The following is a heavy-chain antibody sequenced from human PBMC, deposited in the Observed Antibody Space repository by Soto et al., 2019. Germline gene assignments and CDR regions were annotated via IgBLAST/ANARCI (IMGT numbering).Heavy chain of an antibody. D-gene: IGHD3-9*01. CDR2: IWYDGSNK. V-gene: IGHV3-33*01. CDR3: AREGYDILTGYLAGYYYGMDV. CDR1: GFTFSSYG. Sequence: QVQLVESGGGVVQPGRSLRLSCAASGFTFSSYGMHWARQAPGKGLEWVAVIWYDGSNKYYADSVKGRFTISRDNSKNTLYLQMNSLRAEDTAVYYCAREGYDILTGYLAGYYYGMDVWGQGTTVTVSS. J-gene: IGHJ6*02.